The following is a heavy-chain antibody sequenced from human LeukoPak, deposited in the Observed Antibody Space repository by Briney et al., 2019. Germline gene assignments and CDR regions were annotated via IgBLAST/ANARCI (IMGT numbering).Heavy chain of an antibody. CDR3: ARASVLRLLWFGELGRSPRYFDY. V-gene: IGHV1-3*03. J-gene: IGHJ4*02. D-gene: IGHD3-10*01. Sequence: ASVKVSCKASGYTFTSYAMHWVRQAPGQRLEWMGWINAGNGNTKYSQEFQGRVTITRDTSASTAYMELSSLRSEDMAVYYCARASVLRLLWFGELGRSPRYFDYWGQGTLVTVSS. CDR1: GYTFTSYA. CDR2: INAGNGNT.